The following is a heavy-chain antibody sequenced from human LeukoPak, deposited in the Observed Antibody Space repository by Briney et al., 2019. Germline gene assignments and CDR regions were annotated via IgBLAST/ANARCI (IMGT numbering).Heavy chain of an antibody. CDR2: IWNDGSTK. CDR3: AKDAQRGFDYSNSLEQ. CDR1: GFTFSHFG. V-gene: IGHV3-33*06. J-gene: IGHJ4*02. Sequence: GRSLRLPCAAPGFTFSHFGMHWVRQVPGRGLEWVAVIWNDGSTKYYADSVKGRFTISRDNYQNRVDLHMTSLRVEDTAIYYCAKDAQRGFDYSNSLEQWGQGTLVTVSS. D-gene: IGHD4-11*01.